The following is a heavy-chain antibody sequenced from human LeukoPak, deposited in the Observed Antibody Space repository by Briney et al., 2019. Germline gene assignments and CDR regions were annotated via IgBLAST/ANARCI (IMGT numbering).Heavy chain of an antibody. CDR3: ARLTGEALDY. Sequence: GGSLRLSCAASGFTFSKYAMSWVRQAPGKGLEWVSTVNDRGTGTYYADSVKGRFTISRDNSKNTLYLQMSSLRAEDTAVYYCARLTGEALDYWGQGTLVTVSS. J-gene: IGHJ4*02. CDR2: VNDRGTGT. CDR1: GFTFSKYA. V-gene: IGHV3-23*01. D-gene: IGHD1-20*01.